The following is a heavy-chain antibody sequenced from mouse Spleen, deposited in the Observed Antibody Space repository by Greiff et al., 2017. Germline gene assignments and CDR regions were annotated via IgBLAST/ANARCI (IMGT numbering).Heavy chain of an antibody. Sequence: VQLKESGPELVKPGASVKISCKASGYSFTGYYMNWVKQSPEKSLEWIGEINPSTGGTTYNQKFKAKATLTVDKSSSTAYMQLKSLTSEDSAVYYCARENYGSSYVGFAYWGQGTLVTVSA. D-gene: IGHD1-1*01. J-gene: IGHJ3*01. CDR3: ARENYGSSYVGFAY. V-gene: IGHV1-42*01. CDR2: INPSTGGT. CDR1: GYSFTGYY.